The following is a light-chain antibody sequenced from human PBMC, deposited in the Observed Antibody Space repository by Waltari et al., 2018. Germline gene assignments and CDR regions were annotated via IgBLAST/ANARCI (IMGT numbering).Light chain of an antibody. Sequence: SALPHPASVSGSPGRSLPIYCTGTSRNVGRYEYVSLYQQHPGKTPNLIIYDVSKRPSWVSNRFSGSTSGYTASLTIAGLQSEDEADYYFCSYTTTDTYVFGSGTKVTVL. CDR3: CSYTTTDTYV. CDR2: DVS. CDR1: SRNVGRYEY. V-gene: IGLV2-14*03. J-gene: IGLJ1*01.